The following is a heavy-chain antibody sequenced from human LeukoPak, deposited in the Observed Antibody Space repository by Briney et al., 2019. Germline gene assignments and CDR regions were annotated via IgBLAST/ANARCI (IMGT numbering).Heavy chain of an antibody. CDR2: IIPIFGTA. J-gene: IGHJ6*03. CDR3: AREGRGGYYYYYMDV. Sequence: SVKVSCKASGGTFSSYAISWARQAPGQGLEWMGGIIPIFGTANYAQKFQGRVTITADESTSTAYMELSSLRSEDTAVYYCAREGRGGYYYYYMDVWGKGTTVTISS. V-gene: IGHV1-69*13. CDR1: GGTFSSYA.